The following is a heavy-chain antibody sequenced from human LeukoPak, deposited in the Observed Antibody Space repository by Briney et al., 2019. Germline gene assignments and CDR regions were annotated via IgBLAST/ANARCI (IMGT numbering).Heavy chain of an antibody. CDR1: GFTFSSYS. V-gene: IGHV3-21*01. J-gene: IGHJ6*02. CDR3: ARDHAVGGMDV. Sequence: GGSLRLSCAASGFTFSSYSMNWVRQAPGKGLEWVSSISSSSSYIYYADSVKGRFTISRDNSKNTLYLRMNSLRAEDTAVYYCARDHAVGGMDVWGQGTTVTVSS. CDR2: ISSSSSYI.